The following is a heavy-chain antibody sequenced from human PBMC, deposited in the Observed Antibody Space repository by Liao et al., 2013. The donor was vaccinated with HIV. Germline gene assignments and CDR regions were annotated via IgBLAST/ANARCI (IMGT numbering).Heavy chain of an antibody. Sequence: QVQLQQWGAGLLKPSETLSLTCAVYGGSFSGYYWSWIRQPPGKGLAWIGQINHSGSTYYNPSLKSRVTISVDTSKNQFSLKLSSVTAADTAVYYCARDRGEIAPFDYWGQGTLVTVSS. CDR3: ARDRGEIAPFDY. V-gene: IGHV4-34*01. J-gene: IGHJ4*02. D-gene: IGHD2-21*01. CDR2: INHSGST. CDR1: GGSFSGYY.